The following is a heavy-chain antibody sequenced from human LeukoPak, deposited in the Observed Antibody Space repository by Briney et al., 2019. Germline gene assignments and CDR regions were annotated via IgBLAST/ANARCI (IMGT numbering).Heavy chain of an antibody. CDR1: GLTFSSSA. Sequence: PGEALRLSCAASGLTFSSSAMNWVRQAPGKGLEWVSSITSGSTYMFYADALKGRFTISRDDAKNSVYLQMNDMRAEDTAVYYCATEIRAVQDLYYWGQGALVTVSS. J-gene: IGHJ4*02. CDR2: ITSGSTYM. D-gene: IGHD3-10*01. CDR3: ATEIRAVQDLYY. V-gene: IGHV3-21*01.